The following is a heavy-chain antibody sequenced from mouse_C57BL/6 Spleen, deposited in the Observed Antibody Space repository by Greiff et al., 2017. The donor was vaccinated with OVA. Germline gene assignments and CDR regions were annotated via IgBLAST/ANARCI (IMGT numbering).Heavy chain of an antibody. CDR1: GYTFTSYW. D-gene: IGHD2-1*01. CDR3: ASANYGNRYYYAMDY. V-gene: IGHV1-50*01. Sequence: VQLQQPGAELVKPGASVKLSCKASGYTFTSYWMQWVKQRPGQGLEWIGEIDPSDSYTNYNQKFKGKATLTVDTSSSTAYMQLSSLTSEDSAVYYCASANYGNRYYYAMDYWGQGTSVTVSS. CDR2: IDPSDSYT. J-gene: IGHJ4*01.